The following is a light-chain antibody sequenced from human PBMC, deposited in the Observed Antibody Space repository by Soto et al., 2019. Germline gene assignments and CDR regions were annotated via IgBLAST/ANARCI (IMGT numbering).Light chain of an antibody. J-gene: IGKJ1*01. CDR3: QQSYSKPWT. CDR2: AAS. CDR1: QSISSY. V-gene: IGKV1-39*01. Sequence: IQLPVSTSSLSASVADRVTITCRASQSISSYLNLYQQKPGKAPKLLIYAASSLQSGVPSRFSGSGSGTDFTLTISRLQHDDVATYYCQQSYSKPWTFGQGTKVDIK.